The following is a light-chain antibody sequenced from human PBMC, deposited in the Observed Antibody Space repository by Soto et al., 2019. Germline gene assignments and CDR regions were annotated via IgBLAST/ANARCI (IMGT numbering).Light chain of an antibody. J-gene: IGKJ1*01. CDR3: QQSYSTPRT. Sequence: DIQMTQSPSSLSASVGDRVTITCRASQIISSYLNWYQQTPGKAPKLLIYAASSLQSGVPSRFSGSGSGTDFTLTISSLQPEDFATYYCQQSYSTPRTFGQGPKVEIK. CDR2: AAS. V-gene: IGKV1-39*01. CDR1: QIISSY.